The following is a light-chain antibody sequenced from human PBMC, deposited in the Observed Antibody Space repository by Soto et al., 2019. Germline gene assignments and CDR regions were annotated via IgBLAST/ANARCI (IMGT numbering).Light chain of an antibody. J-gene: IGKJ1*01. CDR3: LQYHNLWA. V-gene: IGKV3-15*01. CDR2: RAS. Sequence: IVMTQSPATLSVSPGERATLSCRASQNIYSNIAWYQQRPGQAPRLLIYRASTRATGVPARFSGSGSGTEFTLTTSSLQSEAFTVYSCLQYHNLWAFGQGTKVDIK. CDR1: QNIYSN.